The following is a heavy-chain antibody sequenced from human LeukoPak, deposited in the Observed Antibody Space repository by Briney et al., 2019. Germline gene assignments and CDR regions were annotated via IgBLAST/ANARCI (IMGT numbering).Heavy chain of an antibody. J-gene: IGHJ4*02. CDR3: AKDRPPQYDSGTYSDY. Sequence: PGGSLRLSCVASGFTFNNYGIHWIRQAPGKGLEWVAFIRFVGSKKFYSDSVKGRFTISRDNSKNTLYLQMNSLRAEDSAVYFCAKDRPPQYDSGTYSDYWGQGTLVTVSS. CDR2: IRFVGSKK. CDR1: GFTFNNYG. V-gene: IGHV3-30*02. D-gene: IGHD3-10*01.